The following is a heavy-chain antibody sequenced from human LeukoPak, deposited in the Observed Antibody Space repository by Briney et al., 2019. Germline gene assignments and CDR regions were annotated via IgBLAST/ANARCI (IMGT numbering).Heavy chain of an antibody. J-gene: IGHJ4*02. CDR1: GFTFSSYA. D-gene: IGHD1-26*01. V-gene: IGHV3-23*01. Sequence: GGSPRLSCAASGFTFSSYAMSWVRQAPGKGLEWVSAISGSGGSTYYADSVKGRFTISRDNSKNTLYLQMNSLRAEDTAVYCCAKFIRSSYFDYWGQGTLVTVSS. CDR3: AKFIRSSYFDY. CDR2: ISGSGGST.